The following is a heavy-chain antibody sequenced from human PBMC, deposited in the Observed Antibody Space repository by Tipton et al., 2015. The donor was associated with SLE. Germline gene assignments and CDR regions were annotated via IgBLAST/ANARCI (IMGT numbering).Heavy chain of an antibody. CDR1: GASISSYY. CDR2: IYYSGNT. V-gene: IGHV4-59*08. J-gene: IGHJ4*02. D-gene: IGHD4-17*01. Sequence: TLSLTCTVSGASISSYYWSWIRQPPGKGLEWIGYIYYSGNTNYNPSLKSRVTISVDTSKNQFSLKLSSVTAADTAVYYCARLFAPTPYGDYVYFDYWGQGTLVTVSS. CDR3: ARLFAPTPYGDYVYFDY.